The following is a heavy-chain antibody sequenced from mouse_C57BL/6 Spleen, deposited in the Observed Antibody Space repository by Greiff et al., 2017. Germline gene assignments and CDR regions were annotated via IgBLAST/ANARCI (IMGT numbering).Heavy chain of an antibody. CDR3: TEYSNYVAWFAY. V-gene: IGHV6-3*01. Sequence: EVKLQESGGGLVQPGGSMKLSCVASGFTFSNYWMNWVRQSPEKGLEWVAQIRLKSDNYATHYAESVKGRFTISRDDSKSSVYLQMNNLRAEDTGIYYCTEYSNYVAWFAYWGQGTLVTVSA. J-gene: IGHJ3*01. CDR2: IRLKSDNYAT. D-gene: IGHD2-5*01. CDR1: GFTFSNYW.